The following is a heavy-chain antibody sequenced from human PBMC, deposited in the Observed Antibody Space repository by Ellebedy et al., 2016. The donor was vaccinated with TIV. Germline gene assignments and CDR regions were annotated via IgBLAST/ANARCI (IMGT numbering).Heavy chain of an antibody. D-gene: IGHD1-26*01. CDR2: IDGSGGFI. CDR3: ARVSSGSYNTDFDY. J-gene: IGHJ4*02. CDR1: GFTFSSYA. Sequence: GESLKISCAASGFTFSSYAMNWVRQAPGKGLEWVSYIDGSGGFIKYADSVKGRFTISRDNAKNSLYLQMNSLRAEDTAVYYCARVSSGSYNTDFDYWGQGILVTVSS. V-gene: IGHV3-21*01.